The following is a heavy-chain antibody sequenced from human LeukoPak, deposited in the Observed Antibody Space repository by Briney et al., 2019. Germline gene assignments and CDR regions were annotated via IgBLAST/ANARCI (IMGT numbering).Heavy chain of an antibody. CDR1: GFTFSDYY. Sequence: GGSLRLSCAASGFTFSDYYMSWIRQAPGKGLEWVSYISSSGSTIYYADSVKGRFTISRDNAKNSLYLQMNSLRAEDTAVYYCASHYDSSSFDYRGQGTLVTVSS. D-gene: IGHD3-22*01. CDR3: ASHYDSSSFDY. V-gene: IGHV3-11*01. J-gene: IGHJ4*02. CDR2: ISSSGSTI.